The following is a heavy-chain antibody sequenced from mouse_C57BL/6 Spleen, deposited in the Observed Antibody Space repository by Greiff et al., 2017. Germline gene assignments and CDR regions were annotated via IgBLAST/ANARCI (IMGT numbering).Heavy chain of an antibody. CDR2: ISSGGDYI. D-gene: IGHD4-1*02. CDR3: TRPQLGRNYFDY. CDR1: GFTFSSYA. V-gene: IGHV5-9-1*02. J-gene: IGHJ2*01. Sequence: EVQVVESGEGLVKPGGSLTLSCAASGFTFSSYAMSWVRQTPEKRLEWVAYISSGGDYIYYADTVKGRFTISRDTARNTLYLQMSSLKSEDTAMYYCTRPQLGRNYFDYWGQGTTLTVSS.